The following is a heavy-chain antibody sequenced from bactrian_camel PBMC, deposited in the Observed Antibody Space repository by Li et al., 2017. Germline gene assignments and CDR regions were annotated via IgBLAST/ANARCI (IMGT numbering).Heavy chain of an antibody. J-gene: IGHJ4*01. V-gene: IGHV3S53*01. CDR3: ATGNGGHSYPTSYKH. CDR2: ISHDGTT. CDR1: GNIYSNVC. D-gene: IGHD3*01. Sequence: HVQLVESGGGSVQPGGSLGVSCAASGNIYSNVCMGWFRQAPGEERERTDRERVAAISHDGTTAYADSVKGRFTISRDDAKYTLTLQMNNLETEDAGVYYCATGNGGHSYPTSYKHWGQGTQVTVS.